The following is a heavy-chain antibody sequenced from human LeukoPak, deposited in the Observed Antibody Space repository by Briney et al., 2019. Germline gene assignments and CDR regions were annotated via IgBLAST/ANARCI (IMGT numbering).Heavy chain of an antibody. CDR3: GAFGGHRTYYYMDV. V-gene: IGHV4-59*08. D-gene: IGHD3-16*01. J-gene: IGHJ6*03. CDR2: IYYSGST. Sequence: PSETLSLTCTVSGGSISSYYWSWIRQPPGKGLEWIGYIYYSGSTNYNPSLKSRVTISVDTSKNQFSLKLSSVTAADTAVYYCGAFGGHRTYYYMDVWGKGTTVTVSS. CDR1: GGSISSYY.